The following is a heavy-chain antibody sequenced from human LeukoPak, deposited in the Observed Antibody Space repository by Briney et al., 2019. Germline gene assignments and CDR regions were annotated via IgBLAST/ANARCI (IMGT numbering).Heavy chain of an antibody. CDR2: MYTSGIT. CDR1: GGSISTYY. V-gene: IGHV4-4*09. J-gene: IGHJ4*02. Sequence: PSDTLSLTCTVSGGSISTYYWSWIRQPPGKGLEWIGYMYTSGITNYNPSLKSPVSMSVDTPKNQFSLRLSSVTAADTAVYYCARHQPPLVSGYDYWGQGTLVPV. D-gene: IGHD2-2*01. CDR3: ARHQPPLVSGYDY.